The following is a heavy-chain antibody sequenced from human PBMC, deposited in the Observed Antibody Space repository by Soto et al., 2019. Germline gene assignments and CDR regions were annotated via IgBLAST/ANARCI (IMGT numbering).Heavy chain of an antibody. CDR1: GGTFSSYS. D-gene: IGHD6-6*01. V-gene: IGHV1-69*13. J-gene: IGHJ5*02. Sequence: ASVKVSCKASGGTFSSYSISWVRQAPGQGLEWMGGIIPIFGTANYAQKFQGRVTITADESTSTAYMELSSLRSEDTAVYYCARVLRYSSSSCSRFDAWGQGTPVTVSS. CDR2: IIPIFGTA. CDR3: ARVLRYSSSSCSRFDA.